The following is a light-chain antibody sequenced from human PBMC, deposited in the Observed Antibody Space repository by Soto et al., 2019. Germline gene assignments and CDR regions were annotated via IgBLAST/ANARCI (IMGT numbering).Light chain of an antibody. CDR3: QQYGSSPQT. CDR2: GAS. V-gene: IGKV3-20*01. Sequence: EIVWTQSPGTLSLSPGERATLSCRASQSVRNNYLAWYQQRPGQAPRLLFHGASNRATGIPDRFSGSGSGTDFTLTISRLEPEDFAVYYCQQYGSSPQTFGQGTKLEIK. CDR1: QSVRNNY. J-gene: IGKJ2*01.